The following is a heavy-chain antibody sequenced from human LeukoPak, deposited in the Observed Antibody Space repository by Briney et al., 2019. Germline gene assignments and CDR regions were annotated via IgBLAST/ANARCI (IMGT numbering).Heavy chain of an antibody. CDR2: ISSNGGST. J-gene: IGHJ4*02. D-gene: IGHD4-17*01. Sequence: GGSLRLSCSASGFTFSSYAMHWVRQAPGKGLEYVSAISSNGGSTYYADSVKGRFTISRDNSKNTLYLQMSSLRAEDTAVYYCVKDHRVTTVTTGGYFDYWGQGTLVTVSS. CDR3: VKDHRVTTVTTGGYFDY. CDR1: GFTFSSYA. V-gene: IGHV3-64D*06.